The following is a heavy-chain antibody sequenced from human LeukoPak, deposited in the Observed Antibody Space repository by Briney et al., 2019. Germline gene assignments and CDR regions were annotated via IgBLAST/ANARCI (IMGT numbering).Heavy chain of an antibody. CDR3: ARDADGPGSLIDY. V-gene: IGHV3-74*01. CDR1: GFTFSNYA. Sequence: PGGPLRLSCAASGFTFSNYAMSWVRQAPGKGLEWVSRGSSDGSTTTYADSVKGRFTISRDNGKNTLYLQMNSLRAEDTAVYYCARDADGPGSLIDYWGQGTLVTVSS. D-gene: IGHD1-14*01. J-gene: IGHJ4*02. CDR2: GSSDGSTT.